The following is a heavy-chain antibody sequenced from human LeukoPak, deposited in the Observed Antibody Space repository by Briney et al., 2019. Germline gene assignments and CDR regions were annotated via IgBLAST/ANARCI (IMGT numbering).Heavy chain of an antibody. V-gene: IGHV3-23*01. D-gene: IGHD3-16*01. CDR3: AKDSASRITFGNPFDY. J-gene: IGHJ4*02. Sequence: PGGSLRLSCAASGFTFSSYAMSWVRQAPGKGLEWVSAISGSGGSTYYADSVKGRFTISRDNSKNTLYLQMNSLRAEDTAVYYCAKDSASRITFGNPFDYWGQGTLVTVSS. CDR1: GFTFSSYA. CDR2: ISGSGGST.